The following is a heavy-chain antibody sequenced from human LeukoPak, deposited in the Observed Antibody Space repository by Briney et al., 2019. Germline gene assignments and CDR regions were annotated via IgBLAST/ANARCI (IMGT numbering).Heavy chain of an antibody. CDR2: ISYDGSNK. V-gene: IGHV3-30*18. Sequence: PGGSLRLSCAASGFTFSSYGMHWVRQAPGKGLEWVAVISYDGSNKYYADSVKGRFTISRDNSKNTLYLQMSSLRHEATAVYYCANGGYTSSWYVVDYRGQGTLVTVSS. CDR1: GFTFSSYG. CDR3: ANGGYTSSWYVVDY. D-gene: IGHD6-13*01. J-gene: IGHJ4*02.